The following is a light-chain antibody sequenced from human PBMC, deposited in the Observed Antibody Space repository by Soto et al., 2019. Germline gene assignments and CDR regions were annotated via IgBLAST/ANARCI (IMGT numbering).Light chain of an antibody. Sequence: DIQMTQSPSTLSASVGDRVTITCRASQSISTWLAWYQQKPGKAPKLLIYKSSTLASGVPSRFSGSGSGTEFTLTINSLQPEDFATYYCQKYEDSSLFGGGTKVEIK. CDR1: QSISTW. J-gene: IGKJ4*01. CDR2: KSS. V-gene: IGKV1-5*03. CDR3: QKYEDSSL.